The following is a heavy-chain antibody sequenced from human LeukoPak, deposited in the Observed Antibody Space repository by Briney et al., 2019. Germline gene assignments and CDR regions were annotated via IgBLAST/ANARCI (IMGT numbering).Heavy chain of an antibody. Sequence: ASVKVSCKASGYTFTSYDINWVRQATGQGLEWMGWMNPNSGNTGYAQKLQGRVTMTTDTSTSTAYMELRSLRSDDTAVYYCARDLVAGYYYVWWGQGTLVTVSS. J-gene: IGHJ4*02. CDR3: ARDLVAGYYYVW. CDR2: MNPNSGNT. D-gene: IGHD3-10*02. V-gene: IGHV1-8*01. CDR1: GYTFTSYD.